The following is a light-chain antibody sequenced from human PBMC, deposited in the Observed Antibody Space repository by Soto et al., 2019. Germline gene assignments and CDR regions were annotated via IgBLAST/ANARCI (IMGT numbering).Light chain of an antibody. CDR3: QQYGGSSIT. J-gene: IGKJ5*01. CDR1: QTVERW. CDR2: EAS. V-gene: IGKV1-5*03. Sequence: IQMTQSPSTLPASLGYTFTISFLASQTVERWLAWYQQKPGKAPKLLIYEASSLESGVPSRFSGSGSGTEFTLTISRLEPEDFAVYYCQQYGGSSITFGQGTRLEIK.